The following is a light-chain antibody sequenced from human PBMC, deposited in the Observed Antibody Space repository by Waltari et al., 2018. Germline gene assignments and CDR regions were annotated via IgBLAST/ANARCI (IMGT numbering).Light chain of an antibody. Sequence: SYELTQPPSVSVSPGQTASITCSADKLGEKYACWYQQKPGQSPVLVIYQDSKRPSGIPERFSGSNSGNTATLTISGTQAMDEADYYCQAWDSSVVFGGGTKLTVL. CDR1: KLGEKY. CDR3: QAWDSSVV. CDR2: QDS. J-gene: IGLJ2*01. V-gene: IGLV3-1*01.